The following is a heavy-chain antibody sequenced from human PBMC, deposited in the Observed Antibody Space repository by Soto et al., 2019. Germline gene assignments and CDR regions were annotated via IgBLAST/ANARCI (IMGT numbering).Heavy chain of an antibody. CDR3: ARENSVQAWLHHFDH. CDR2: ISDDGASI. D-gene: IGHD5-18*01. CDR1: GFSFSSFA. Sequence: PGGSLRLSCEASGFSFSSFAMNWVRQAPGRGLEWVSYISDDGASIYYADSLKGRFTISRDNAKNSLSLQMNYLRAEDTAVYYCARENSVQAWLHHFDHWGLGTLVTVSS. V-gene: IGHV3-48*03. J-gene: IGHJ4*02.